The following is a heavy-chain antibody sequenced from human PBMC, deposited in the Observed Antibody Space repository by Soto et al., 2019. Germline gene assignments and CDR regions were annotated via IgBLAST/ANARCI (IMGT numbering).Heavy chain of an antibody. J-gene: IGHJ4*02. CDR3: ARICDFTIFGVVIDY. V-gene: IGHV2-26*01. Sequence: IRQPPGKALEWLAHIFSNDEKSYSTSLKSRLTISKDTSKSQVVLTMTNMDPVDTATYYCARICDFTIFGVVIDYWGQGTLVTVSS. CDR2: IFSNDEK. D-gene: IGHD3-3*01.